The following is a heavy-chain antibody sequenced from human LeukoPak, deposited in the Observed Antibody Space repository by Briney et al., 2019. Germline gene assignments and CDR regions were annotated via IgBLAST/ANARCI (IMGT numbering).Heavy chain of an antibody. D-gene: IGHD2-21*02. CDR3: ARVGHIVVVTAIYDAFDI. CDR1: GGSISSGGYC. Sequence: SQTLSLTCTVSGGSISSGGYCWSWIRQHPGKGREWIAYIYYSGSTYYNTSLKSRVTISVDTSKNQFSLKLSSVTAADTAVYYCARVGHIVVVTAIYDAFDIWGQGTMVTVSS. J-gene: IGHJ3*02. V-gene: IGHV4-31*03. CDR2: IYYSGST.